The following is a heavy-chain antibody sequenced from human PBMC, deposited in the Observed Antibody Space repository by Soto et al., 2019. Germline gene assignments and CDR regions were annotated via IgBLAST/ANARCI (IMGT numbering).Heavy chain of an antibody. V-gene: IGHV3-74*03. CDR1: GLTFCSYW. Sequence: GGTLRLSCAAAGLTFCSYWMHWVHQATGKGLVWVSRINTDGSVAMYVDSVKGRFTISRDNSKNTLYLQMNSLRAEDTAVYYCARDYYRFNSGYGFSMDVWGQGT. CDR2: INTDGSVA. CDR3: ARDYYRFNSGYGFSMDV. J-gene: IGHJ6*02. D-gene: IGHD5-12*01.